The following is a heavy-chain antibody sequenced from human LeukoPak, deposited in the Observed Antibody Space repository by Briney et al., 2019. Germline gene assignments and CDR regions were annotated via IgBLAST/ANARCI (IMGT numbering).Heavy chain of an antibody. J-gene: IGHJ3*02. Sequence: GGSLRLSCAASGFTFSSYGMHWVRQAPGKGLEWVAVISYDGSNKYYADSEKGRFTISRDNSKNTLYLQMNSLRAEDTAVYYCAKQSRYYDSSGPGAFDIWGQGTMVTVSS. CDR1: GFTFSSYG. D-gene: IGHD3-22*01. CDR3: AKQSRYYDSSGPGAFDI. CDR2: ISYDGSNK. V-gene: IGHV3-30*18.